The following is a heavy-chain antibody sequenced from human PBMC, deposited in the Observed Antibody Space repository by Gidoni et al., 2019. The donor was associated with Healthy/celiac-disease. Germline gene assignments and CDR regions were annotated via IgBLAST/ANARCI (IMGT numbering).Heavy chain of an antibody. V-gene: IGHV4-34*01. CDR2: INHSGST. Sequence: QVQLQQWGAGLLKPSETLSLTCAVYGGSFSGYYWSWIRQPPGKGLEWIGEINHSGSTNYNPSLKSRVTISVDTSKNQFSLKLSSVTAADTAVYYCARGSATRKYYYDSSGSNYFDYWGQGTLVTVSS. CDR3: ARGSATRKYYYDSSGSNYFDY. CDR1: GGSFSGYY. D-gene: IGHD3-22*01. J-gene: IGHJ4*02.